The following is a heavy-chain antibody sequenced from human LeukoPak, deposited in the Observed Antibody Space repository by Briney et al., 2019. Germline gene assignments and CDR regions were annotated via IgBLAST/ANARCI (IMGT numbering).Heavy chain of an antibody. Sequence: ASETLSLTCTVPGGSVSSTTYYCSWIRQPPGKGLEWIASINYSGSTYYNPSLKSRVTISVDTSENQFSLKLSSVTAADTAVYYCARYVVYGSGKYYFDYWGQGTLVTVSS. D-gene: IGHD3-10*01. J-gene: IGHJ4*02. CDR2: INYSGST. V-gene: IGHV4-39*01. CDR1: GGSVSSTTYY. CDR3: ARYVVYGSGKYYFDY.